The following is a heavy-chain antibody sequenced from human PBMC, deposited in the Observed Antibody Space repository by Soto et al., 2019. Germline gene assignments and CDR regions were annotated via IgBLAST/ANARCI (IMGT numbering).Heavy chain of an antibody. Sequence: QVQLQQWGAGLLKPSETLSLTCAVYGGSFSGYYWSWIRQPPGKGLEWIGEINHSGSTNYNPSLKSRVTISVDTSKNQFSLKLSSVTAADTAVYYCARANCSGGSCYPFYYWGQGTLVTVSS. D-gene: IGHD2-15*01. J-gene: IGHJ4*02. CDR3: ARANCSGGSCYPFYY. CDR2: INHSGST. V-gene: IGHV4-34*01. CDR1: GGSFSGYY.